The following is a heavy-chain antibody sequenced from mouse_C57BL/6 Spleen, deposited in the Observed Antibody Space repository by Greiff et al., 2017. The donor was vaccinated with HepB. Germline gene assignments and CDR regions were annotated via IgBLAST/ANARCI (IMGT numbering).Heavy chain of an antibody. Sequence: VQLQQSGAELVRPGASVTLSCKASGYTFTDYEMHWVKQTSVHGLEWIGAIDPETGGTAYTQKFKGKAILTADNSSSTAYMELRSLTSEDSAVYYCTRKGYGSRHWYFDVWGTGTTVTVSS. J-gene: IGHJ1*03. CDR1: GYTFTDYE. V-gene: IGHV1-15*01. D-gene: IGHD1-1*01. CDR3: TRKGYGSRHWYFDV. CDR2: IDPETGGT.